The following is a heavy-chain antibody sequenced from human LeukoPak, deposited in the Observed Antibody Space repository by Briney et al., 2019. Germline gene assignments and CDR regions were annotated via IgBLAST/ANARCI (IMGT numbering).Heavy chain of an antibody. V-gene: IGHV3-33*06. D-gene: IGHD1-7*01. CDR3: AKDAFITGITD. J-gene: IGHJ4*02. CDR2: IWYDGSNK. CDR1: GFTFSSYG. Sequence: GGSLRLSCAASGFTFSSYGMHWVRQAPGKGLEWVAVIWYDGSNKYYADSVKGRFTISRDNSKNTLYLQMNSLRAEDTAVYYCAKDAFITGITDWGQGTLVTVSS.